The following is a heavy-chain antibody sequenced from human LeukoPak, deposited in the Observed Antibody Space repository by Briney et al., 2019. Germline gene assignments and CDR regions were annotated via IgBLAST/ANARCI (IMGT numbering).Heavy chain of an antibody. CDR3: ARIPCYDILTAPSDAFDI. Sequence: ASVKVSCKASGYTFTSYGISWVRQAPGQGLEWMGWISAYNGNTNYAQKLQGRVTMTTDTSTSTAYMELRSLRSDDTAVYYCARIPCYDILTAPSDAFDIWGQGTMVTVSS. D-gene: IGHD3-9*01. CDR1: GYTFTSYG. J-gene: IGHJ3*02. V-gene: IGHV1-18*01. CDR2: ISAYNGNT.